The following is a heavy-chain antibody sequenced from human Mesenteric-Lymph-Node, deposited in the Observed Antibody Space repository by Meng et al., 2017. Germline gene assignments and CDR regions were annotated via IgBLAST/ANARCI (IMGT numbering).Heavy chain of an antibody. Sequence: QVQLQQWGAGLWKPSETLPLTCNISGSSFNAYYWSWIRQSPGKGLEWIGEVNPSGGTNYNPSLKSRVSISLDTSKNQFSLRLTSVAAADTAVYYCARHGGWHFDYWGQGALVTVSS. D-gene: IGHD6-19*01. CDR3: ARHGGWHFDY. J-gene: IGHJ4*02. CDR2: VNPSGGT. CDR1: GSSFNAYY. V-gene: IGHV4-34*01.